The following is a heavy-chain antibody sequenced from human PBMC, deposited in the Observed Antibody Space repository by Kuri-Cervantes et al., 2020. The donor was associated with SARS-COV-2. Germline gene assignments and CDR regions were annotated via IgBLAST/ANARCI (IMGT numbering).Heavy chain of an antibody. CDR3: ARAKMITFGGVIVIRSYYYYMDV. Sequence: GESLKISCAASGFTVSSNYMSWVRQAPGKGLEWVSSISSSSSYIYYADSVKGRFTISRDNAKNSLYLQMNSLRAEDTAVYYCARAKMITFGGVIVIRSYYYYMDVWGKGTTVTVSS. V-gene: IGHV3-21*01. CDR1: GFTVSSNY. D-gene: IGHD3-16*02. CDR2: ISSSSSYI. J-gene: IGHJ6*03.